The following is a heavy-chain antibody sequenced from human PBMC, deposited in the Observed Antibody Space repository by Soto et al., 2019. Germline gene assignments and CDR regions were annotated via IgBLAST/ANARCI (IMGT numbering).Heavy chain of an antibody. J-gene: IGHJ3*02. CDR3: AKESGAVPARFDI. CDR2: ISYDGTTK. V-gene: IGHV3-30*18. Sequence: GGSLRLSCAASGFTFSSYGMHWVRQAPGKGLEWVALISYDGTTKYYPDSVKGRFTVSRDNSKNTLYLQMSGLRAEDTGGYYCAKESGAVPARFDIWGQGTVVTVSS. D-gene: IGHD2-2*01. CDR1: GFTFSSYG.